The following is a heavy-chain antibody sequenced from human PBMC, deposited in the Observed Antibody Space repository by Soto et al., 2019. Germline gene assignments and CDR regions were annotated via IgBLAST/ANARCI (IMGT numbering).Heavy chain of an antibody. V-gene: IGHV4-31*03. J-gene: IGHJ4*02. Sequence: SETLSLTCTVSGGSISSGDYYWSWIRQHPGKGLVWIGYIYYSGSTHYSSSLKSRVTMSIDTSKNQFPLKLTSVTAADAAVYYCARLSSIDSSGYYLDYWGQGTLVTVSS. CDR1: GGSISSGDYY. CDR3: ARLSSIDSSGYYLDY. D-gene: IGHD3-22*01. CDR2: IYYSGST.